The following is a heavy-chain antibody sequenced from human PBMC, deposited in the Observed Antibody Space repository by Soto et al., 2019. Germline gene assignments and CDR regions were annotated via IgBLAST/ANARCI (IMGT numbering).Heavy chain of an antibody. CDR2: IYYSGST. D-gene: IGHD4-4*01. CDR3: ARGMTTVTTLDY. V-gene: IGHV4-39*07. CDR1: GGSISSSSYY. Sequence: SETLSLTCTVSGGSISSSSYYWGWIRQPPGKGLEWIGSIYYSGSTYYNPSLKSRVTISVDTSKNQFSLKLSSVTAADTAVYYCARGMTTVTTLDYWGQGTLVTVSS. J-gene: IGHJ4*02.